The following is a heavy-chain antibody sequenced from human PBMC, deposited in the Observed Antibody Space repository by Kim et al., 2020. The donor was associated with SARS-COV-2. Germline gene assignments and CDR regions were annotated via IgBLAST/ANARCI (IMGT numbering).Heavy chain of an antibody. CDR2: IKSKTDGGTT. V-gene: IGHV3-15*01. D-gene: IGHD3-10*01. J-gene: IGHJ6*02. Sequence: GGSLRLSCAASGFTFSNAWMSWVRQAPGKGLEWVGRIKSKTDGGTTDYAAPVKGRFTISRDDSKNTLYLQMNSLKTEDTAVYYCTTDAWLLWFGVEMDVWVQGTTVTVSS. CDR3: TTDAWLLWFGVEMDV. CDR1: GFTFSNAW.